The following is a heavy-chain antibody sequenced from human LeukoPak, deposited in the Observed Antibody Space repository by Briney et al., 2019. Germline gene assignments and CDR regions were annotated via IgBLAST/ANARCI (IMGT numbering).Heavy chain of an antibody. J-gene: IGHJ4*02. D-gene: IGHD3-16*01. Sequence: GGSLRLSCVASGFTFGDVVMSWVRQAPGKGLEWVSAISYNGASTDYADSVKGRFAISRDNSKNTLYLQMNSLRAEDTAVYYCARRAGGTKYYWGQGTQVTVSS. V-gene: IGHV3-23*01. CDR1: GFTFGDVV. CDR3: ARRAGGTKYY. CDR2: ISYNGAST.